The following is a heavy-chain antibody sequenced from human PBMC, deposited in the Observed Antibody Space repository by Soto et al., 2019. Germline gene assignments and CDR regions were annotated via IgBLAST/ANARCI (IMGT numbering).Heavy chain of an antibody. CDR2: IWYDGSNK. V-gene: IGHV3-33*01. CDR1: GFTFRRHA. D-gene: IGHD5-12*01. CDR3: ARDGVEYSGYDIDH. Sequence: QVQLVESGGGVVQPGRSLRLSCATSGFTFRRHAMHWVRQAPGKGLEWVAVIWYDGSNKNYPDSVRGRFTISRDDSKDTLYLQMNSLRPEDTAVYYCARDGVEYSGYDIDHWGQGTLVTVAS. J-gene: IGHJ4*02.